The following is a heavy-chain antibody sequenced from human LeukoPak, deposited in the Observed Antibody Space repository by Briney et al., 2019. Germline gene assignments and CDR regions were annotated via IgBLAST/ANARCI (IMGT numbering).Heavy chain of an antibody. CDR3: ARAASSSGRRLDY. V-gene: IGHV1-46*01. CDR2: INPSGGST. J-gene: IGHJ4*02. CDR1: GYTFTSYY. D-gene: IGHD3-10*01. Sequence: ASVKVSCKASGYTFTSYYMHWVRQAPGQGLQWMGIINPSGGSTNYAQKFQGRVTMTRDTSTSTVYMELSSLRSEDTAVCYCARAASSSGRRLDYWGQGTLVTVSS.